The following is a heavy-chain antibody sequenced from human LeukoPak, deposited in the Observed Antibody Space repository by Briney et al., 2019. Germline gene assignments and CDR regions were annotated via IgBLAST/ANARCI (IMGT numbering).Heavy chain of an antibody. J-gene: IGHJ1*01. CDR1: GFTFSSYA. CDR3: AKYPSLSAEYFQH. Sequence: AGGSLRLSCAASGFTFSSYAMSWVRQAPGEGLEWVSAISGSGGSIYYADSVKGRFTISRDNSKNTLYLQMNSLRAEDTAVYYCAKYPSLSAEYFQHWGQGTLVTVSS. V-gene: IGHV3-23*01. CDR2: ISGSGGSI.